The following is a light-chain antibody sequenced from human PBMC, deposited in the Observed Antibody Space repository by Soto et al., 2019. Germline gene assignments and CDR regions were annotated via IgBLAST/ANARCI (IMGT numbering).Light chain of an antibody. J-gene: IGKJ4*01. CDR2: DAS. CDR3: QQCRNLPLT. V-gene: IGKV3-15*01. CDR1: QNVYNN. Sequence: EIVMTQSPATLSVSPGEGATLSCNASQNVYNNLAWYQQRPGQPPRLLIYDASTRAPGISARFSGSGYGTEFTHTISSLQSEDFSVYFCQQCRNLPLTFGGGTKVEIK.